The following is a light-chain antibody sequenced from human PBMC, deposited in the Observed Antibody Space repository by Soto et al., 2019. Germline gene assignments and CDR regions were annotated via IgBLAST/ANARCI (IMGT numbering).Light chain of an antibody. CDR1: QSVNIN. CDR2: GAS. V-gene: IGKV3D-15*01. J-gene: IGKJ4*01. CDR3: QQDKDWPPLT. Sequence: EIAMTQSPVTLSASPGERVTLSCRASQSVNINLAWYQQRPGQAPRVLIFGASNKASGIPDRFSGSWSGTDFTLTISSLEPDDVALYYCQQDKDWPPLTFGGGTRVEIK.